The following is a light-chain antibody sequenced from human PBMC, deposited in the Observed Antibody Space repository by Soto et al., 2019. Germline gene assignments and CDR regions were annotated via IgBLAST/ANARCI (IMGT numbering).Light chain of an antibody. CDR3: SSYTSSTTVL. CDR1: SSDVGGYNY. CDR2: DAT. V-gene: IGLV2-14*03. J-gene: IGLJ2*01. Sequence: QSALTQPASVSGSPGQSITISCTGTSSDVGGYNYVSWYQQHPGKAPKLMIYDATYRPPGVSDRFSGSKSGNTASLTISGLQAEDEAEYFCSSYTSSTTVLFGGGTKLTVL.